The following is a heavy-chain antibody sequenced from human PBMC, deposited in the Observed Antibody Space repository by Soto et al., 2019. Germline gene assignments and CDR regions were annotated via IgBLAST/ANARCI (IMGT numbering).Heavy chain of an antibody. D-gene: IGHD3-3*01. CDR3: ASRITIFGVVANWCDP. CDR1: GGSISSSSYY. Sequence: QLQLQESGPGLVKPSASLSLTCTVSGGSISSSSYYWGWIRQPPGKGLEWIGSIYYSGSTYYNPSLKSRVSLAVGTSNYQFSRKLRSVTAADTAVYSCASRITIFGVVANWCDPWCQGTLVTVSS. J-gene: IGHJ5*02. CDR2: IYYSGST. V-gene: IGHV4-39*01.